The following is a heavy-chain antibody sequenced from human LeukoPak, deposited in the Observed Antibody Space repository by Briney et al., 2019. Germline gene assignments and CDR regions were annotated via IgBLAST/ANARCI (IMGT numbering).Heavy chain of an antibody. CDR3: ARIFVRVFAFDI. Sequence: SEILSLTCTVSGGSISSSSYYWGWIRQPPGKGLEWIGSIYYSGSTYYNPSLKSRVTISVDTSKNQFSLKLSSVTAADTAVYYCARIFVRVFAFDIWGQGTMVTVSS. D-gene: IGHD6-6*01. CDR1: GGSISSSSYY. J-gene: IGHJ3*02. V-gene: IGHV4-39*07. CDR2: IYYSGST.